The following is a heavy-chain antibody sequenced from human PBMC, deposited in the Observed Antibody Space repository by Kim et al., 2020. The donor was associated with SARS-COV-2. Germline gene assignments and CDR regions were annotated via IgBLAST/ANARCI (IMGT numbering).Heavy chain of an antibody. J-gene: IGHJ6*03. CDR3: ARGIFGEVDYYYYYYMDV. Sequence: SVKVSCKVSGGTFNNYALTWVRQAPGQGLEWMGRITPILRITNYAQRFQGRVTFTADKSTTTAYMELTSLTSEDTAVYYCARGIFGEVDYYYYYYMDVWGKGTTVTVSS. D-gene: IGHD3-10*01. V-gene: IGHV1-69*04. CDR1: GGTFNNYA. CDR2: ITPILRIT.